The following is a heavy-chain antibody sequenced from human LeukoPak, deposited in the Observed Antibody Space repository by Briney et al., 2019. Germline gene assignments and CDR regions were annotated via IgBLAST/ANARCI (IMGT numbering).Heavy chain of an antibody. D-gene: IGHD3-3*01. CDR1: GFTFSSYS. CDR3: AREHDFGVVLAGFDP. J-gene: IGHJ5*02. Sequence: GGSLRLSCAASGFTFSSYSMNWVRQAPGKGLEWVSSISSSSSYIYYADSVKGRFTISRDNAKNSLYLQMNSLRAEDTAVYYCAREHDFGVVLAGFDPWGQGTLVTVSS. CDR2: ISSSSSYI. V-gene: IGHV3-21*01.